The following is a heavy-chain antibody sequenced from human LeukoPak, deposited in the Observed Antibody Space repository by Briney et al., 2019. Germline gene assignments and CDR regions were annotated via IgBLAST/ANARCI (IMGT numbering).Heavy chain of an antibody. D-gene: IGHD3-10*01. Sequence: SETLSLTCTVSGGSISSGGYYWSWIRPHPGKGLEWIGYIYYSGSTYYNPSLKSRVTISVDTSKNQFSLKLSSVTAADTAVYYCARVERFGDITYFDYWGQGTLVTVSS. J-gene: IGHJ4*02. CDR3: ARVERFGDITYFDY. CDR2: IYYSGST. CDR1: GGSISSGGYY. V-gene: IGHV4-31*03.